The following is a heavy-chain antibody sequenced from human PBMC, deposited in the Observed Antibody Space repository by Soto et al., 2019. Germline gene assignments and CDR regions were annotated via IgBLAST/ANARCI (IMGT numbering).Heavy chain of an antibody. CDR2: ISSSGTTI. V-gene: IGHV3-11*01. CDR1: GFTFSDYY. D-gene: IGHD2-21*01. CDR3: VRGHSIFYGMDV. J-gene: IGHJ6*02. Sequence: QVQLVESGGGLVKPGGSLRLSCAASGFTFSDYYMNWIRQAPGKGLEWVSYISSSGTTIYYADSVKGRFTISRDNAKNSLFLQMNSLRAEDTALYYCVRGHSIFYGMDVWGQGTTVTVSS.